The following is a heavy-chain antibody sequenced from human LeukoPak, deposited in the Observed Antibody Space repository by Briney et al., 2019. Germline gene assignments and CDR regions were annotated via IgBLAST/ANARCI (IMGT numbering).Heavy chain of an antibody. CDR3: ARYYYDSSGYYRDY. Sequence: PGGSLRLSCAASGFTFSSYEMNWVRQAPGKGLEWVSYISSSGSTISYADSVKGRFTISRDNAKNSLYLQMNSLRAEDTAVYYCARYYYDSSGYYRDYWGQGTLVTVSS. CDR1: GFTFSSYE. D-gene: IGHD3-22*01. CDR2: ISSSGSTI. J-gene: IGHJ4*02. V-gene: IGHV3-48*03.